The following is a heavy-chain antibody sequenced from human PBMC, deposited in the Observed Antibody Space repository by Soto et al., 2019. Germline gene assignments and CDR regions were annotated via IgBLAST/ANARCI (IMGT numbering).Heavy chain of an antibody. CDR2: IYPGDSDT. D-gene: IGHD3-10*01. CDR3: ARLPGVRGVFDGFNV. V-gene: IGHV5-51*01. J-gene: IGHJ3*01. Sequence: GESLKISCKGSGYSFAGYWIGWVRQMPGKGLDWMGVIYPGDSDTRYSPSFHGQVTISADKSISTAYLQWSSLRASDTAMYFCARLPGVRGVFDGFNVWGQGTMVTVSS. CDR1: GYSFAGYW.